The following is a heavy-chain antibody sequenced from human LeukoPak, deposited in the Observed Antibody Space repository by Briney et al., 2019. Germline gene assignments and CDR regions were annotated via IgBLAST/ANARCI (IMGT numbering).Heavy chain of an antibody. CDR2: ITTKASNYAT. Sequence: AGGSLSLSCEASGFTFSGSDIHWVRQASGKGLEWVGRITTKASNYATAYGASVKGRFTISRDDSENTAYLQMNSLKTEDTAVYYCTTYRSGHYWGQGTLVTVSS. CDR3: TTYRSGHY. CDR1: GFTFSGSD. D-gene: IGHD6-19*01. V-gene: IGHV3-73*01. J-gene: IGHJ4*02.